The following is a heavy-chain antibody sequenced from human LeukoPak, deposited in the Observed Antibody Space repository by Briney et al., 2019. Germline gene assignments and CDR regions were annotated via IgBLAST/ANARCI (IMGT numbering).Heavy chain of an antibody. CDR3: ARGGHYYDSSGYPEH. V-gene: IGHV1-46*01. Sequence: GASVKVSCKASGYTFTSYDINWVRQAPGQGLEWMGIINPSGGSTSYAQKFQGRVTMTRNTSTSTVYMELSSLRSEDTAVYYCARGGHYYDSSGYPEHWGQGTLVTVSS. J-gene: IGHJ1*01. D-gene: IGHD3-22*01. CDR2: INPSGGST. CDR1: GYTFTSYD.